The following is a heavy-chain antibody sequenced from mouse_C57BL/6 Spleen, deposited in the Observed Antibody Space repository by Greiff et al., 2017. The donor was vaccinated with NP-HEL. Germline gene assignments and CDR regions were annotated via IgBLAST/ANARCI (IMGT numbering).Heavy chain of an antibody. V-gene: IGHV1-52*01. CDR3: AVDSSGSSYAMDY. D-gene: IGHD3-2*02. CDR2: IDPSDSET. CDR1: GYTFTSYW. J-gene: IGHJ4*01. Sequence: QVQLQQSGAELVRPGSSVKLSCKASGYTFTSYWMHWVKQRPIQGLEWIGNIDPSDSETHYNQKFKDKATLTVDKSSSTAYMQLSSLTSEDSAVYYCAVDSSGSSYAMDYWGQGTSVTVSS.